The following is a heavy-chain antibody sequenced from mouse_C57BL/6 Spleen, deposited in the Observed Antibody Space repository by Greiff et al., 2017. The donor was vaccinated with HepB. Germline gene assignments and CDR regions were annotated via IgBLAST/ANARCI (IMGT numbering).Heavy chain of an antibody. J-gene: IGHJ3*01. Sequence: QVQLQQPGAELVMPGASVKLSCKASGYTFTSYWMHWVKQRPGQGLEWIGEIDPSDSYTNYNQKFKGKSTLTVDKSSSTAYMQLSSLTSEDSAVYYCARLKGGSSGYGGAWFAYWGQGTLVTVSA. CDR2: IDPSDSYT. D-gene: IGHD3-2*02. V-gene: IGHV1-69*01. CDR3: ARLKGGSSGYGGAWFAY. CDR1: GYTFTSYW.